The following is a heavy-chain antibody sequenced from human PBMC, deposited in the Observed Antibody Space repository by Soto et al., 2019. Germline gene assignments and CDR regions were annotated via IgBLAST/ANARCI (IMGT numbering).Heavy chain of an antibody. D-gene: IGHD2-21*02. Sequence: EVQLVESGGGLVQPGGSLRLSCAASGFTFTSHEMNWVRQAPGKGLEWASYISSSGSNIYYADSVKGRFTISRDNAKNSLYLQMHSLRAEDTAVYYCAREAVVTAAGNDAFDIWGQGTLVTVSS. CDR1: GFTFTSHE. CDR3: AREAVVTAAGNDAFDI. V-gene: IGHV3-48*03. CDR2: ISSSGSNI. J-gene: IGHJ3*02.